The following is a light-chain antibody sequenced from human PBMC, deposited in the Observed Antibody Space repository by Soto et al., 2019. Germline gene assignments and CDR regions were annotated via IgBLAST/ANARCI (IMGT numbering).Light chain of an antibody. J-gene: IGKJ3*01. CDR1: QSVANY. V-gene: IGKV3-11*01. Sequence: EIVMTQSPATLSLSPGERATLSCRASQSVANYLAWYQQKPGQAPRLLIYDASNRAAGVPARFSGSGSGTDFTLTISSLEPEDFAVYYCQQRSNSPVGPGTRVDI. CDR2: DAS. CDR3: QQRSNSP.